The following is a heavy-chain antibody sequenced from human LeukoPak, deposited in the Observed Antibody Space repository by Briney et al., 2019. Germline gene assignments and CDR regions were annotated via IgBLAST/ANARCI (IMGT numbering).Heavy chain of an antibody. Sequence: GGSLRLSCAASGFTFSSYAMSWVRQAPGKGLEWVSAISDSGGSTYYADSVKGRFTISRDNSKNTLYLQMNSLRAEDTAVYYCAKDSVNYDILTGYQNWYFDLWGRGTLVTVSS. D-gene: IGHD3-9*01. CDR2: ISDSGGST. CDR3: AKDSVNYDILTGYQNWYFDL. J-gene: IGHJ2*01. CDR1: GFTFSSYA. V-gene: IGHV3-23*01.